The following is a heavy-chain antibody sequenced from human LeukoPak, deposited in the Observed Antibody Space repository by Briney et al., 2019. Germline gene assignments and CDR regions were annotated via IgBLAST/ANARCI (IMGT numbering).Heavy chain of an antibody. Sequence: PSQTLSLTCTVSGDSISSADYYWTWIRQPPGKGLELVGFIYSSGSTKYNPSLKSRVTISAATSKTQFSLKLSYATAADTAVYYCARDRNYYDSSGYYQFDYWGQGTLVTVSS. D-gene: IGHD3-22*01. V-gene: IGHV4-30-4*08. J-gene: IGHJ4*02. CDR2: IYSSGST. CDR3: ARDRNYYDSSGYYQFDY. CDR1: GDSISSADYY.